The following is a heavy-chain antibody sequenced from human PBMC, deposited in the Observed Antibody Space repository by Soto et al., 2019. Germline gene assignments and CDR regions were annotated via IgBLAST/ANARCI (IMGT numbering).Heavy chain of an antibody. CDR3: ARGDRGAFEL. CDR2: IHSDGRST. Sequence: EVQLVESGGGLVRPGGSLRLSCAASGFTFSYYWMHWVRQAPGKGLVWVSRIHSDGRSTTYADFVKGRFIISRDNARNTVDLQMNSVRVEDTAVYYCARGDRGAFELWGQGTVVTVSS. CDR1: GFTFSYYW. D-gene: IGHD1-26*01. V-gene: IGHV3-74*01. J-gene: IGHJ3*01.